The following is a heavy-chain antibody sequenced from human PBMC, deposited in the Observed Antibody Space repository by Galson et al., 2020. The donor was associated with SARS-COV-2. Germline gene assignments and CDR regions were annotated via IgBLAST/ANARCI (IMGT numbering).Heavy chain of an antibody. J-gene: IGHJ4*02. Sequence: GESLKISCAASAFTFSTYGMHWIRQTPGKGLEWVAVISYDGSEAYYADSVRGRFTISRDNSKNTLYMEMNNLRVEDTALYYCAKESHPYRSSEYFDYWGQGALVTVSS. CDR2: ISYDGSEA. D-gene: IGHD6-13*01. CDR3: AKESHPYRSSEYFDY. V-gene: IGHV3-30*18. CDR1: AFTFSTYG.